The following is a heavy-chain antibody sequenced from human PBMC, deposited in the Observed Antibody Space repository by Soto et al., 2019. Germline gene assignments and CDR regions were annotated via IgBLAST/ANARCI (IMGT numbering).Heavy chain of an antibody. CDR1: GFTFTNYG. J-gene: IGHJ3*02. V-gene: IGHV3-48*02. Sequence: GGSLRLSCAASGFTFTNYGMNWVRQAPGKGLEWISFIGSGSDAIYYADSVKGRFTISRDNANNSLYLQMDSLRDEDTAVYYCARHAFDIWGQGTMVT. CDR2: IGSGSDAI. CDR3: ARHAFDI.